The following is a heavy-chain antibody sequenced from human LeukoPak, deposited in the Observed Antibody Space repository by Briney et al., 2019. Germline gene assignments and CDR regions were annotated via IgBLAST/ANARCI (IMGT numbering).Heavy chain of an antibody. CDR1: GFSFSDYS. V-gene: IGHV3-48*01. J-gene: IGHJ5*02. CDR2: IGSTSSTI. CDR3: AKDGLITIFGVVTFNWFDP. Sequence: GGSLRLSCAASGFSFSDYSMNWVRQAPGKGLEWVAYIGSTSSTIFHADSVKGRFTISRDNSKNTLYLQMNSLRAEDTAVYYCAKDGLITIFGVVTFNWFDPWGQGTLVTVSS. D-gene: IGHD3-3*01.